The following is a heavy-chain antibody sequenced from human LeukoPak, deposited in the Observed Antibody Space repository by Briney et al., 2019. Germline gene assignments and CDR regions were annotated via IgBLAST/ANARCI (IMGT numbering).Heavy chain of an antibody. Sequence: SGGSLRLSCAASGFTFSSYGMHWVRQAPGKGLEWVAVIWYDGSNKYYADSVKGRFTISRDNSKNTLYLQMNSLRAEDTAVYYCARGAIWFGEFEQDYWGQGTLVTVSS. V-gene: IGHV3-33*01. CDR3: ARGAIWFGEFEQDY. J-gene: IGHJ4*02. D-gene: IGHD3-10*01. CDR1: GFTFSSYG. CDR2: IWYDGSNK.